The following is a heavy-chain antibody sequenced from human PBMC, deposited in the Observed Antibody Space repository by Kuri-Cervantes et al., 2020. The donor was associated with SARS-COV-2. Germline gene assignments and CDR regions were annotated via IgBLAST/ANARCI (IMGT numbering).Heavy chain of an antibody. CDR2: IYESGDT. CDR1: GASISSITYY. Sequence: SETLSLTCTVSGASISSITYYWGWIRQSPGKGLEWIGSIYESGDTYYSSSLNSRLSLSVDASRNQFSLRLTSVTAADTSIYYCARHYAFDNFHKWGQGTQVTVSS. V-gene: IGHV4-39*01. D-gene: IGHD1-1*01. CDR3: ARHYAFDNFHK. J-gene: IGHJ4*02.